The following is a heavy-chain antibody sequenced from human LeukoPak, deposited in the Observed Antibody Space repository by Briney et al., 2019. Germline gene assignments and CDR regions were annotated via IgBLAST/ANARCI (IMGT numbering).Heavy chain of an antibody. CDR2: IYSAGST. D-gene: IGHD2-8*01. Sequence: GGSLRLSCAASGFTVSDTYMSWVRQAPGKGLEWVSFIYSAGSTYYADSVKGRFSISRDNTKGSLFLQLNSLRAEDTAVYYCARDLGYCTNGVCHTRFDYWGQGTLVAVSS. CDR3: ARDLGYCTNGVCHTRFDY. V-gene: IGHV3-53*01. CDR1: GFTVSDTY. J-gene: IGHJ4*02.